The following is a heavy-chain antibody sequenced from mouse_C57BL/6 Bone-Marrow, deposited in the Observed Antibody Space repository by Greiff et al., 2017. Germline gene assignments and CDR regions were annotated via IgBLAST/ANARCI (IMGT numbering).Heavy chain of an antibody. CDR2: IDPENGDT. CDR1: GFNIKDDY. D-gene: IGHD1-1*01. CDR3: TTGFTTVDY. V-gene: IGHV14-4*01. J-gene: IGHJ2*01. Sequence: EVQLQQSGAELVRPGASVKLSCTASGFNIKDDYMHWVKQRPEQGLEWIGWIDPENGDTEYASKFQGKATITADTSSNTAYLQLSSLTSEDTAVYYCTTGFTTVDYWGQGTTLTVSS.